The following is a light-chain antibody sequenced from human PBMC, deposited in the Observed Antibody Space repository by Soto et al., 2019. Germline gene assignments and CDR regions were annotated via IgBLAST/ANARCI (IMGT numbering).Light chain of an antibody. V-gene: IGKV3-11*01. CDR2: DSS. J-gene: IGKJ5*01. CDR1: ESVRDE. Sequence: EAVLTQSPATLSVSPGERATLSCRASESVRDELGWYQQKPGQAPRLLIFDSSNRATGIPARFSGSGYGTDVTLSNSSLETEDFAVYYCQQRLSWPITFGLGTRLEI. CDR3: QQRLSWPIT.